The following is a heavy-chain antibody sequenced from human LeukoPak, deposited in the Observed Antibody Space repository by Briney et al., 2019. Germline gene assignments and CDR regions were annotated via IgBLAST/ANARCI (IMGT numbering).Heavy chain of an antibody. CDR3: ARAQQLDAFDI. D-gene: IGHD6-13*01. J-gene: IGHJ3*02. CDR1: GGSISSYY. Sequence: SETLSLTCTVSGGSISSYYWSWIRQPPGKGLEWIGYIYYSGSTNYNPSLKSRVTISVDTSKNQFSLKLSSVTAADTAVYYCARAQQLDAFDIWGQGTMVTVSS. CDR2: IYYSGST. V-gene: IGHV4-59*01.